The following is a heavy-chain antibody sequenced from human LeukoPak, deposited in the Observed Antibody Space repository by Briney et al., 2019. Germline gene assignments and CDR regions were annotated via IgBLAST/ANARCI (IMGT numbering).Heavy chain of an antibody. J-gene: IGHJ4*02. V-gene: IGHV4-34*01. CDR2: NYPRGST. D-gene: IGHD2-15*01. Sequence: SQYLWHGLRPPGSRGLMRPNQNYPRGSTNYNPSLKSGVIISVDTSKNKFSLKLTSVTAADTAVYYCARGEVVVAAIAKSYYFDYWGRGTLVTVSS. CDR1: SQYL. CDR3: ARGEVVVAAIAKSYYFDY.